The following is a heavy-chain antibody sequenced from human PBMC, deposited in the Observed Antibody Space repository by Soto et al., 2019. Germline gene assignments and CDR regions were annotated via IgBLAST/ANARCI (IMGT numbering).Heavy chain of an antibody. D-gene: IGHD5-12*01. Sequence: SETLSLTCTVSGGSISSSSYYWGWIRQPPGKGLEWIGSIYYSGSTYYNPSLKSRVTISVDTSKNQFSLKLSSVTAADTAVYYCARHYDWSYYYMDVWGKGTTVTVSS. CDR3: ARHYDWSYYYMDV. CDR1: GGSISSSSYY. CDR2: IYYSGST. V-gene: IGHV4-39*01. J-gene: IGHJ6*03.